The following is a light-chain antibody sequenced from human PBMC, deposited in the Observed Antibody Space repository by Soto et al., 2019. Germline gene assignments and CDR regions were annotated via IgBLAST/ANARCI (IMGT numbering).Light chain of an antibody. CDR3: CSYGGSSTFVV. CDR1: SSDVGSYNL. J-gene: IGLJ2*01. V-gene: IGLV2-23*03. CDR2: EGS. Sequence: QSALTQPASVSGSPGQSITISCTGTSSDVGSYNLVSWYQQHPGKAPKLMIYEGSKRRSGVSNRFSGSESGNTAYLTISGLQAEDEGDYYCCSYGGSSTFVVFGGGSKLTVL.